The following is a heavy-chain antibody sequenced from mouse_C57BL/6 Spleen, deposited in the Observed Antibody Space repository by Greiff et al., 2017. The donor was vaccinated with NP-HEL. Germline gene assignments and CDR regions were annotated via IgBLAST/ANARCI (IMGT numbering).Heavy chain of an antibody. D-gene: IGHD1-1*01. CDR3: ARDGGKTTGNY. Sequence: EVQLVESGGGLVKPGGSLKLSCAASGFTFSSYAMSWVRQTPEKRLEWVATISDGGSYTYYPDNVKGRFTISRDNAKNNLYLQMSHLKSEDTAMYYCARDGGKTTGNYWGQGTSVTVSS. J-gene: IGHJ4*01. CDR1: GFTFSSYA. V-gene: IGHV5-4*01. CDR2: ISDGGSYT.